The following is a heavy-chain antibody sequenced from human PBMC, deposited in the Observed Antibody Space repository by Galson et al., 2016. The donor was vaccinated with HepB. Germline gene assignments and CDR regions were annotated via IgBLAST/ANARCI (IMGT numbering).Heavy chain of an antibody. CDR1: GFTMRSNY. J-gene: IGHJ5*02. CDR2: LYSGGTT. CDR3: ARGVAVAGITWFDP. Sequence: SLRLSCAASGFTMRSNYMNWVRQAPGMGLEWVSVLYSGGTTYYADSVKGRFTISRDNSKNTLYLQMNSLRTEDTALYFCARGVAVAGITWFDPWGQGTLVTVSS. V-gene: IGHV3-66*02. D-gene: IGHD6-19*01.